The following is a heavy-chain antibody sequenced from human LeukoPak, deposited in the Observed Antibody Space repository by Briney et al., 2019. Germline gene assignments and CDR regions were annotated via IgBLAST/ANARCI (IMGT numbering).Heavy chain of an antibody. CDR1: GFTFGAYA. CDR3: VRGLVEVTTGTFDF. D-gene: IGHD1-1*01. V-gene: IGHV3-23*01. Sequence: PGGSLRLSCAASGFTFGAYAMTWVREAPGKGLEWLSAIRGNGDSTFYRDSVKGRFTISRDNSKSTLHLQMNSLRAEDTAIYYCVRGLVEVTTGTFDFWGQGTLVAVSS. J-gene: IGHJ4*02. CDR2: IRGNGDST.